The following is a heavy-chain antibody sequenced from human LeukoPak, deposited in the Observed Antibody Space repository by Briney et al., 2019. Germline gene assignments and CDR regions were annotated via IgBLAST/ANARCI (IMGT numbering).Heavy chain of an antibody. Sequence: SETLSLTCTVSGVSISSSSYYWSWIRQPAGKGLEWIGRIYTSGSTNYNPSLKSRVTISVDTSKNQFSLKLSSVTAADPAVYYCARERRKNSGSYGAFDIWGQGTMVTVSS. CDR3: ARERRKNSGSYGAFDI. V-gene: IGHV4-61*02. J-gene: IGHJ3*02. CDR1: GVSISSSSYY. D-gene: IGHD1-26*01. CDR2: IYTSGST.